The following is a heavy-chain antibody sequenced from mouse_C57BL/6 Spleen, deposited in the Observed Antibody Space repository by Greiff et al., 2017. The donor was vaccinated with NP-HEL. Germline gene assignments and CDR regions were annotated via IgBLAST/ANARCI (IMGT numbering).Heavy chain of an antibody. J-gene: IGHJ3*01. CDR2: ISSGSSTI. Sequence: EVMLVESGGGLVKPGGSLKLSCAASGFTFSDYGMHWVRQAPEEGLEWVAYISSGSSTIYYADTVKGRFTISRDNAKNTLFLQMTSLRSEDTAMYYCARGHYDYDGVFAYWGQGTLVTVSA. CDR3: ARGHYDYDGVFAY. D-gene: IGHD2-4*01. CDR1: GFTFSDYG. V-gene: IGHV5-17*01.